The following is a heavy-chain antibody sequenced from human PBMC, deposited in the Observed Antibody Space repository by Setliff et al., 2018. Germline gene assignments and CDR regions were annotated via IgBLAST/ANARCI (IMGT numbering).Heavy chain of an antibody. J-gene: IGHJ4*02. V-gene: IGHV4-38-2*02. CDR2: IYYSGIT. D-gene: IGHD3-22*01. CDR1: GYSISSGYY. Sequence: PSETLSLTCTVSGYSISSGYYWGWIRQPPGKGLEWIGYIYYSGITTYNPSLKSRVTISVDTSKNQFSLMLYSVTAADTAIYYCARYDSSGYSENYYFDYWGQGTLVTVSS. CDR3: ARYDSSGYSENYYFDY.